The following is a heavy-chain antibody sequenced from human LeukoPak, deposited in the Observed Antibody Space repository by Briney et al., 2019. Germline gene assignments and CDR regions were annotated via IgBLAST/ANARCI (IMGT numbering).Heavy chain of an antibody. CDR3: ARPADSSGAYEAFEI. CDR2: VYYTGST. CDR1: GESLSSSPYY. Sequence: SETLCLTCSVSGESLSSSPYYWAWIRQPLGKGLEWIASVYYTGSTYINPYLKSRVTLSLDTSKNQFFLRLTSVTAADTAVYYCARPADSSGAYEAFEIWGQGIMVTFSS. D-gene: IGHD6-25*01. V-gene: IGHV4-39*01. J-gene: IGHJ3*02.